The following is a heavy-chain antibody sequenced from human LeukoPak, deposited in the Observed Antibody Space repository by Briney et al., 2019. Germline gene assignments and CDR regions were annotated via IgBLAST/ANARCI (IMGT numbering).Heavy chain of an antibody. Sequence: GGSLRLSCAASGFTFSGYWMSWVRQAPGKGLEWVANINQDGSGKYYVDSVKGRFTISRDNAKNSLYLQMNSLRAEDTAVYYCARGRRVPAAMGNWFDPWGQGTLVTVSS. D-gene: IGHD2-2*01. CDR1: GFTFSGYW. J-gene: IGHJ5*02. CDR3: ARGRRVPAAMGNWFDP. CDR2: INQDGSGK. V-gene: IGHV3-7*01.